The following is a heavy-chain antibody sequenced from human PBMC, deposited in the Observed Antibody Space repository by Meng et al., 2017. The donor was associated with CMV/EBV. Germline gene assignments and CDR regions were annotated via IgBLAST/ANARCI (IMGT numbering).Heavy chain of an antibody. CDR2: INPSGGST. D-gene: IGHD1-20*01. CDR3: ARALEGLYNWNYDYYYGMDV. CDR1: GYTFTSYY. J-gene: IGHJ6*02. V-gene: IGHV1-46*01. Sequence: ASVKVSCKASGYTFTSYYMHWVRQAPGQGREWMGIINPSGGSTSYAQKFQGRVTMTRDTSTSTVYMELSSLRSEDTAVYYCARALEGLYNWNYDYYYGMDVWGQGNTVTVSS.